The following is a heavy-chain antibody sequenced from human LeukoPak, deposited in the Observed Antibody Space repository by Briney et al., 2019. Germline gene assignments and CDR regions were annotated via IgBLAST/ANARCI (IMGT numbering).Heavy chain of an antibody. Sequence: ASVKVSCKAPGYTFTSYGISWVRQAPGQGLEWMGWISAYNGNTNYAQKLQDRVTMTTDTSTSTAYMELRSLRSDDTAVYYCAREAAHPYSSSRYKGGWFDPWGQGTLVTVSS. CDR1: GYTFTSYG. J-gene: IGHJ5*02. CDR3: AREAAHPYSSSRYKGGWFDP. CDR2: ISAYNGNT. D-gene: IGHD6-13*01. V-gene: IGHV1-18*01.